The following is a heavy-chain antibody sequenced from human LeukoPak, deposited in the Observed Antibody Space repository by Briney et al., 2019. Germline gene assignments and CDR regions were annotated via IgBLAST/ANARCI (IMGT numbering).Heavy chain of an antibody. CDR3: TAHGNYWVPTGY. D-gene: IGHD1-7*01. CDR1: GFTFSSYA. J-gene: IGHJ4*02. Sequence: PGGSLRLSCAASGFTFSSYAMHWVRQAPGKGLEWVAVISYDGSNKYYADSVKGRFTISRDDSKNTLYLQMHSLRVEDTAVYFCTAHGNYWVPTGYWGQGTLVTVSS. V-gene: IGHV3-30*04. CDR2: ISYDGSNK.